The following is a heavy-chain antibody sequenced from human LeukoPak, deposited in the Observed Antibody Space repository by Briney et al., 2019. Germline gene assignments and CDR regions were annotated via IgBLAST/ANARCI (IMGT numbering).Heavy chain of an antibody. CDR1: GFTFSTNW. J-gene: IGHJ4*02. CDR3: AKGFM. CDR2: IKQDGSAK. Sequence: GGSLRLSCAASGFTFSTNWISWVRHATGKGLEWVASIKQDGSAKYYMESVKGRFTISRDNAKNSLSLQMNSLRVEDTDVYYCAKGFMWGQGTLVTVSS. D-gene: IGHD3-16*01. V-gene: IGHV3-7*01.